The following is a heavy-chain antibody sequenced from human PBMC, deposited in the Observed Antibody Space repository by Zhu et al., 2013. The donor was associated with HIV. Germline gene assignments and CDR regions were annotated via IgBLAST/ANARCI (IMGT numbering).Heavy chain of an antibody. J-gene: IGHJ3*02. CDR3: ARDDYYDSSGYHNDAFDI. CDR1: GGTFSSYA. D-gene: IGHD3-22*01. V-gene: IGHV1-69*01. Sequence: QVQLVQSGAEVKKPGSSVKVSCKASGGTFSSYAISWVRQAPGQGLEWMGGIIPIFGTANYAQKFQGRVTITADESTSTAYMELSSLRSEDTAVYYCARDDYYDSSGYHNDAFDIWGQGTMVTVSS. CDR2: IIPIFGTA.